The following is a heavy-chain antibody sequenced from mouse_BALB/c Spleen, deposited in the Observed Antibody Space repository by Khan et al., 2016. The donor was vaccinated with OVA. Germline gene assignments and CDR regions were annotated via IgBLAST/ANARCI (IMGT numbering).Heavy chain of an antibody. CDR3: ARSEGFDY. J-gene: IGHJ2*01. V-gene: IGHV1-77*01. Sequence: QIQLVQSGAELARPGASVKLSCKASDYTFTDFYINWVKQRTGQGIEWIGEIYPGSGNTYYNEKFKGKATLTADKSSSTAYMQLSSLTSEDSAVYFCARSEGFDYWGQGTTLTVSS. CDR2: IYPGSGNT. CDR1: DYTFTDFY.